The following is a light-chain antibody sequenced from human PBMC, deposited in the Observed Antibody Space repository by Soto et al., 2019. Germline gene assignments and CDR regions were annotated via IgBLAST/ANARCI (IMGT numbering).Light chain of an antibody. CDR3: QQYGSSPPKT. Sequence: EIVLTQSPGTLSLSPGERATLSCRASQSVSSSYLAWYQQKPGQAPRLLIYGASSRATGIPDRFSGSGYGXXXXXXIXXXXXXDFXVXYCQQYGSSPPKTFGQGTKV. CDR2: GAS. J-gene: IGKJ1*01. V-gene: IGKV3-20*01. CDR1: QSVSSSY.